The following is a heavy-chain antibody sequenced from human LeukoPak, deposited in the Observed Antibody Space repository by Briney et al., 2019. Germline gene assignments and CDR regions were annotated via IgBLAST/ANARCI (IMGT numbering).Heavy chain of an antibody. D-gene: IGHD2/OR15-2a*01. V-gene: IGHV3-11*01. CDR1: GFTFSDYY. Sequence: GGSLRLSSAAFGFTFSDYYMSWIRQAPGKGLEWVSYISSSGNTIYYADSVKGRFTISRDNARNSLHLQMNSLRADDTAVYYCAKNRGATAGTFDYWGPGTLVTVSS. CDR2: ISSSGNTI. CDR3: AKNRGATAGTFDY. J-gene: IGHJ4*02.